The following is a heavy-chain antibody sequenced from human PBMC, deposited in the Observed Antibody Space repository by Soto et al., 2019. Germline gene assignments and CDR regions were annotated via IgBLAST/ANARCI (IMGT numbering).Heavy chain of an antibody. J-gene: IGHJ5*02. CDR1: GFIFSDFY. V-gene: IGHV3-11*01. CDR3: ARDPTYHEYWSGSGSGWFDP. CDR2: ISSSGSSK. Sequence: GGSLRLSCAASGFIFSDFYMSWIRQAPGKGLEWVSYISSSGSSKYYADSVRGRFTVARDNAKNSVYLQMNSLRAEDTAVYYCARDPTYHEYWSGSGSGWFDPWGQGTLVTVSS. D-gene: IGHD3-3*01.